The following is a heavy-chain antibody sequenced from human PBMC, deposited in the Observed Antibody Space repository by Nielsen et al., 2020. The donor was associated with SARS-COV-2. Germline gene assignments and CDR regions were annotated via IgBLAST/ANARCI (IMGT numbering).Heavy chain of an antibody. Sequence: GGSLRLSCAASGFTFDDYAMHWVRQAPGKGLEWVSGISWNSGSIGYADSVKGRFTISRDNSKNTLYLQMNSLRAEDTAVYYCARSRSGSYMYYFDYWGQGTLVTVSS. CDR3: ARSRSGSYMYYFDY. V-gene: IGHV3-9*01. D-gene: IGHD3-10*01. J-gene: IGHJ4*02. CDR2: ISWNSGSI. CDR1: GFTFDDYA.